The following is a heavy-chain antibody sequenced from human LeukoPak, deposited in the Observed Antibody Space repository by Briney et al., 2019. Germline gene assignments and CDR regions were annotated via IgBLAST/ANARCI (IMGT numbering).Heavy chain of an antibody. D-gene: IGHD3-16*02. Sequence: PGGSLRLSCAASGFTFSSYAMSWVRQAPGKGLEWVSAISGSGGSTYYADSVKGRFTISRDNSKNTLYLQMNSLRAEDTAVYYCAKDWQMITFGGVIVNSHYFDYWGQGTLVTVSS. CDR1: GFTFSSYA. CDR2: ISGSGGST. V-gene: IGHV3-23*01. CDR3: AKDWQMITFGGVIVNSHYFDY. J-gene: IGHJ4*02.